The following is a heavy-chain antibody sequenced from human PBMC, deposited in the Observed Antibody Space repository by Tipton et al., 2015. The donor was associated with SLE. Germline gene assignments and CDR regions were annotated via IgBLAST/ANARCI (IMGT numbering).Heavy chain of an antibody. J-gene: IGHJ4*02. Sequence: VQLVQSGGGLIQPGGSLRLFCAVSCGFFVSSNYMSWVRRAPGKGLEWISVLFSDGRTFYADSVKGRFTISRDNSKNTLILQMDSLRVDDTAVHYCASLYRGWGQGTLVTVSS. CDR1: CGFFVSSNY. V-gene: IGHV3-53*01. CDR3: ASLYRG. CDR2: LFSDGRT. D-gene: IGHD5-12*01.